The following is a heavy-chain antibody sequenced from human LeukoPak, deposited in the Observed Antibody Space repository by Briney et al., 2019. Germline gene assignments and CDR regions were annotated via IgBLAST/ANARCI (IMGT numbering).Heavy chain of an antibody. V-gene: IGHV1-18*01. D-gene: IGHD3-10*01. CDR3: ARDPGKNWFDP. Sequence: ASVKVSCKASGYTVTRYGISWVRQAPGQGLEWMGWICAYNSNTNYAQKLQGRVTMTTDTSTSTAYMELRSLRSDDTAVYYCARDPGKNWFDPWGQGTLVTVSS. CDR1: GYTVTRYG. CDR2: ICAYNSNT. J-gene: IGHJ5*02.